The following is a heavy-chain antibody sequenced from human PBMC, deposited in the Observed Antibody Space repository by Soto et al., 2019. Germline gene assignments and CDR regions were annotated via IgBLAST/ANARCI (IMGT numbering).Heavy chain of an antibody. CDR1: GGSIRCRDNY. J-gene: IGHJ4*02. CDR3: AREIMAADHFDY. CDR2: VHYSGNT. D-gene: IGHD6-13*01. Sequence: QIQLHESGPGLVKPSQTLSLTCTVSGGSIRCRDNYWSWIRQTPERGLGWCRYVHYSGNTFDHPSLKSRATISLDTSTNQSSLTLSSVTAADSAVYYCAREIMAADHFDYWGQGALVTVSS. V-gene: IGHV4-30-4*01.